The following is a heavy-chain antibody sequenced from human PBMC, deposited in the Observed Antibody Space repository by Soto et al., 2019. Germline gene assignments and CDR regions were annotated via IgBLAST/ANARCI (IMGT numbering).Heavy chain of an antibody. CDR2: VYPGDSDA. D-gene: IGHD2-2*01. V-gene: IGHV5-51*01. J-gene: IGHJ6*03. CDR1: YW. CDR3: ARRTSKGSYMDV. Sequence: YWIWIRQPPGKGLEWMGIVYPGDSDARYSPSFQGQVTFSVDKSISTAYLQWSTLKASDTAMYYCARRTSKGSYMDVWGNGTTVTVSS.